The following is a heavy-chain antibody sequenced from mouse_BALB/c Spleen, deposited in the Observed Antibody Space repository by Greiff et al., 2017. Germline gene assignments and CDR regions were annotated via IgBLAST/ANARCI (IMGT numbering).Heavy chain of an antibody. V-gene: IGHV5-6-4*01. Sequence: EVKLMESGGGLVKPGGSLKLSCAASGFTFSSYTMSWVRQTPEKRLEWVATISSGGSYTYYPDSVKGRFTISRDNAKNTLYLQMSSLKSADTAMYYCTRDRDYYGSSYEDYWGQGTTLTVSS. CDR2: ISSGGSYT. CDR3: TRDRDYYGSSYEDY. CDR1: GFTFSSYT. J-gene: IGHJ2*01. D-gene: IGHD1-1*01.